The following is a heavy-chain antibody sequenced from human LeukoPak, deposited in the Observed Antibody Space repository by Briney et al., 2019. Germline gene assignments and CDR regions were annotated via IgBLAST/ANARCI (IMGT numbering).Heavy chain of an antibody. CDR1: GFAFYNYA. CDR3: ARGGYSYGFRSDP. V-gene: IGHV3-48*01. Sequence: QPGGSLRLSCAASGFAFYNYAMSWVRQAPGKGLVWVSSISSGGTTIFYADSVKGRFTISRDNAMNSLYLQMNSLRAEDTAVYYCARGGYSYGFRSDPWGQGTLVTVSS. D-gene: IGHD5-18*01. J-gene: IGHJ5*02. CDR2: ISSGGTTI.